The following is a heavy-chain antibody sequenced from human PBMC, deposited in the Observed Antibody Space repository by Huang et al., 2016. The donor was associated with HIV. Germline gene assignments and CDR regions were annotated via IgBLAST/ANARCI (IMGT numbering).Heavy chain of an antibody. CDR1: GFTVSTNY. CDR2: IDSGGTT. J-gene: IGHJ4*02. V-gene: IGHV3-53*01. CDR3: AKEGVTGAALGY. D-gene: IGHD2-8*02. Sequence: EVQLVESGGGLIQPGGSLRLSCAASGFTVSTNYMTWVRQAPGKGRGWVSRIDSGGTTYYADSVKGRFTSSRDDSENTLDLHMTSLRAGDTAVYYCAKEGVTGAALGYWGQGTLVTVS.